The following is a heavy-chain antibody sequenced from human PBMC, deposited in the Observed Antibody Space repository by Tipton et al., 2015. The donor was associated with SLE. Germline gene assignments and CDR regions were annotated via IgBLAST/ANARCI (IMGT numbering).Heavy chain of an antibody. V-gene: IGHV4-4*08. CDR3: AREKGYNWPFDF. Sequence: PGLVKPSETLSLSCTVSGGSMSRYYWSWIRQAPGKGLEWVGYIYTGGSTHYNPSLRSRVTISVDTSNNQFSLKLRSVSAADTAVYYCAREKGYNWPFDFWGQGTLVTVSS. J-gene: IGHJ4*02. CDR1: GGSMSRYY. CDR2: IYTGGST. D-gene: IGHD5-24*01.